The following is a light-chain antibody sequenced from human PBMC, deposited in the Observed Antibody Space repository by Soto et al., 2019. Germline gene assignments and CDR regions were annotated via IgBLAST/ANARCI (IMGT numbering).Light chain of an antibody. Sequence: QSALTQPAYVSGSPGQSITISCTGTSSDVGGYNYVSWYQQHPGKAPKLMIYEVSNRPSGVSNRFSGSKSGNTASLTISGLQAEDEADYYCRSYTSSSTRVFGGGTKLTVL. V-gene: IGLV2-14*01. CDR3: RSYTSSSTRV. CDR1: SSDVGGYNY. J-gene: IGLJ3*02. CDR2: EVS.